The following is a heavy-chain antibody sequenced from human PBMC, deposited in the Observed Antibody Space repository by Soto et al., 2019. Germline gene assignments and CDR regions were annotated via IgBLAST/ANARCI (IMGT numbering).Heavy chain of an antibody. CDR1: GFTFSSYA. CDR3: AKHYDFWSCYYHPSDY. D-gene: IGHD3-3*01. Sequence: PGGSLRLSCAASGFTFSSYAMSWVRQAPGKGLEWVSAISGSGGSTYYADSVKGRFTISRDNSKNTLYLQMNSLRAEDTAVYYCAKHYDFWSCYYHPSDYWGQGTLVTVSS. J-gene: IGHJ4*02. V-gene: IGHV3-23*01. CDR2: ISGSGGST.